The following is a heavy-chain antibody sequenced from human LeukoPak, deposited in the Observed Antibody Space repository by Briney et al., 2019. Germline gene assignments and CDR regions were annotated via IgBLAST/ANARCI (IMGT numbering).Heavy chain of an antibody. CDR1: GFTFSSYA. V-gene: IGHV3-23*01. CDR3: AKERSSTFLPVDS. CDR2: ISVVGVST. Sequence: PRGCPRVSCAASGFTFSSYAMTWVRQAPGEGLEWVSSISVVGVSTYYADSVKGRFTISRDNSKNTLYLQMNNLRADDSALYYCAKERSSTFLPVDSWGQGTLVTLSS. D-gene: IGHD6-13*01. J-gene: IGHJ4*02.